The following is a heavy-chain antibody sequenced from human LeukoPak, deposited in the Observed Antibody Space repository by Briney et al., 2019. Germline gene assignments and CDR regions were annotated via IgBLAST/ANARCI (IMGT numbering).Heavy chain of an antibody. D-gene: IGHD4-17*01. J-gene: IGHJ4*02. Sequence: SQTPSLTCTVSGGSISSGGYYWSWIRQHPGKGLEWIGYIYYSGSTYYNPSLKSRVTISVDTSKNQFSLKLSSVTAADTAVYYGARDSPTYGDDCWGQGTLVTVSS. CDR3: ARDSPTYGDDC. CDR2: IYYSGST. CDR1: GGSISSGGYY. V-gene: IGHV4-31*03.